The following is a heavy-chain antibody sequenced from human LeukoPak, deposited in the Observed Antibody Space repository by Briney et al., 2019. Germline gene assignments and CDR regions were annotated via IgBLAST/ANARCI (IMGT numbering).Heavy chain of an antibody. CDR2: ISWDGGST. CDR3: ARAYDYNFYYYYYGMDV. CDR1: GFTFDDYT. V-gene: IGHV3-43*01. J-gene: IGHJ6*02. D-gene: IGHD4-11*01. Sequence: GGSLRLSCAASGFTFDDYTMHWVRQAPGKGLEWVSLISWDGGSTYYADCVKGRFTISRDNSKNSLYLQMNSLRTEDTALYYCARAYDYNFYYYYYGMDVWGQGTTVTVSS.